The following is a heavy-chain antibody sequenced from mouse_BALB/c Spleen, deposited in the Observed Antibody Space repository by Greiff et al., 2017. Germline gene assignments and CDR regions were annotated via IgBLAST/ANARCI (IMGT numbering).Heavy chain of an antibody. J-gene: IGHJ3*01. D-gene: IGHD6-2*01. V-gene: IGHV3-2*02. CDR1: GYSITSDYA. CDR3: AIYDGSLSWFAY. CDR2: ISYSGST. Sequence: EVQLQQSGPGLVKPSQSLSLTCTVTGYSITSDYAWNWIRQFPGNKLEWRGYISYSGSTSYNPSLKSRISITRDTSKNQFFLQLNSVTTEDTATYYCAIYDGSLSWFAYWGQGTLVTVSA.